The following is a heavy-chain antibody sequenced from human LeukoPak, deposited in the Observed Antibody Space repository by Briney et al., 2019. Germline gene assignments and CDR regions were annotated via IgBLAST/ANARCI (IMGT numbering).Heavy chain of an antibody. J-gene: IGHJ3*02. CDR1: GFTFSSYW. D-gene: IGHD3-10*01. V-gene: IGHV3-74*01. CDR2: INTDGSST. CDR3: ARASITMVRGPNAFDI. Sequence: GGSLRLSCAASGFTFSSYWMHWLRQAPGKGLVWVSRINTDGSSTSYADSVKGRFTISRDNAKNTLYLQMNSLRAEDTAVYYCARASITMVRGPNAFDIWGQGTMVTVSS.